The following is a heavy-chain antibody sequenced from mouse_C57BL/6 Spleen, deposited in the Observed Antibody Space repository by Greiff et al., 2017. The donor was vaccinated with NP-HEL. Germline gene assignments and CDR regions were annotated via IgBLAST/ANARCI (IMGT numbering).Heavy chain of an antibody. Sequence: DVMLVESGGDLVKPGGSLKLSCAASGFTFSSYGMSWVRQTPDKRLEWVATISSGGSYTYYPDSVKGRFTISRDNAKNTLYLQMSSLTSEDTAMYYCARRVRTTKRYSFDYWGQGTTLTVSS. D-gene: IGHD2-1*01. V-gene: IGHV5-6*02. J-gene: IGHJ2*01. CDR2: ISSGGSYT. CDR3: ARRVRTTKRYSFDY. CDR1: GFTFSSYG.